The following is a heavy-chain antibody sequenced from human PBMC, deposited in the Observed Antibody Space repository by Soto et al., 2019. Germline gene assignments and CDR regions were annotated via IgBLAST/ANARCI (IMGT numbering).Heavy chain of an antibody. J-gene: IGHJ4*02. Sequence: ASVKVSCKASGYTFTGYYMHWVRQAPGQGLEWMGWIDPNSGGTNYAQKFQGWVTMTRDTSISTAYMELSRLRSDDTAVYYCASGVLYYYDSSGYSNFYYWAQRSLVTVSS. CDR3: ASGVLYYYDSSGYSNFYY. V-gene: IGHV1-2*04. CDR2: IDPNSGGT. CDR1: GYTFTGYY. D-gene: IGHD3-22*01.